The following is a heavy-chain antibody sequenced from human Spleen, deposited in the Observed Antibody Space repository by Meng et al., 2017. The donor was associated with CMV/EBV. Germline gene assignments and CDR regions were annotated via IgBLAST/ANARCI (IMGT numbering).Heavy chain of an antibody. Sequence: GESLKISCAASGFTVSANYMSWVRQAPGKGLDWVSVIYTGGSAYYADSVKGRFTLSRDNSKNTLYLQMNSLRAEDTAVYYCAREIYCSSTSCSHHYGMDVWGQGTTVTVSS. V-gene: IGHV3-53*01. CDR2: IYTGGSA. CDR1: GFTVSANY. CDR3: AREIYCSSTSCSHHYGMDV. J-gene: IGHJ6*02. D-gene: IGHD2-2*01.